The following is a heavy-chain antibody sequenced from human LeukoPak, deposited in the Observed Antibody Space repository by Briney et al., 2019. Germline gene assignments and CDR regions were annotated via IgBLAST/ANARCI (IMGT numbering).Heavy chain of an antibody. D-gene: IGHD6-13*01. J-gene: IGHJ6*04. CDR1: GFTFSGYW. CDR3: AKGRGIAAAGVYYYGMDV. Sequence: GGSLRLSCAASGFTFSGYWMHWVRQAPGKGLEWVSRINTDGGITNYADSVKGRFTISRDNSKNTLYLQMNSLRAEDTAVYYCAKGRGIAAAGVYYYGMDVWGKGTTVTVSS. V-gene: IGHV3-74*01. CDR2: INTDGGIT.